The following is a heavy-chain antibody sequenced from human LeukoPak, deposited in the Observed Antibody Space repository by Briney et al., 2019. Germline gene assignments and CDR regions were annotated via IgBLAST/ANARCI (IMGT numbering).Heavy chain of an antibody. CDR3: ARPLADSSGCFDY. J-gene: IGHJ4*02. CDR1: GDSIRSSSYY. CDR2: MSYSGST. V-gene: IGHV4-39*01. Sequence: SETLSLTCTVSGDSIRSSSYYWGWIRQPPGKGLEWIGSMSYSGSTYYNSSLKSRVTISVDTSKNQFSLKLSSVTAADTAVYYCARPLADSSGCFDYWGQGTLVTVSS. D-gene: IGHD3-22*01.